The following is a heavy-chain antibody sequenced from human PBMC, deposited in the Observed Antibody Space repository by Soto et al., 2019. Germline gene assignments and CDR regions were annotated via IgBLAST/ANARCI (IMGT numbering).Heavy chain of an antibody. CDR3: ARDMSGGTYNYDYGMDV. CDR1: GFTFSSYA. CDR2: ISGSGSPT. Sequence: EVQLLESGGGLGQPGGSLRLSCAASGFTFSSYAMTWVRQAPGRGLEWVSAISGSGSPTYYADSVKGRFTISRDNSKNTLYLQMYSLRADDTAVYYCARDMSGGTYNYDYGMDVWGQGTTVTVSS. V-gene: IGHV3-23*01. D-gene: IGHD1-26*01. J-gene: IGHJ6*02.